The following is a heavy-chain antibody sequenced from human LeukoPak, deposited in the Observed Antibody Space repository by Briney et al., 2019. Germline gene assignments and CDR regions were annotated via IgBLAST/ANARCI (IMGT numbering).Heavy chain of an antibody. CDR2: TSGSGGST. Sequence: GGSLRLSCAASGFTFSSYAMSWVSQAPGKGLEWVSATSGSGGSTYYADSVKGRFTISRDNSKNTLYLQMNSLRAEDTAVYYCAKGGVQNRKYLDYWGQGILVTVSS. CDR3: AKGGVQNRKYLDY. V-gene: IGHV3-23*01. D-gene: IGHD1-1*01. CDR1: GFTFSSYA. J-gene: IGHJ4*02.